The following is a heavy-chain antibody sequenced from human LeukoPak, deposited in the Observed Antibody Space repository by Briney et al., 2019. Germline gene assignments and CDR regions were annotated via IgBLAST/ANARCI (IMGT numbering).Heavy chain of an antibody. D-gene: IGHD2-15*01. V-gene: IGHV4-38-2*02. J-gene: IGHJ5*02. CDR3: ARVSCGGGSCYDSRGWFDP. Sequence: SETLSLTCTVSGYSISSGYYWGWIRQPPGKGLEWIGSIYHSGTTYYNPSLKSRVTISVDTSKNQFSLKLSSVTAADTAVYYCARVSCGGGSCYDSRGWFDPWGQGTLVTVSS. CDR1: GYSISSGYY. CDR2: IYHSGTT.